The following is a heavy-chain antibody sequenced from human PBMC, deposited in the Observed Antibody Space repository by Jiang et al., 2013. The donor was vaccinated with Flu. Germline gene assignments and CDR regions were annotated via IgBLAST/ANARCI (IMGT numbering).Heavy chain of an antibody. J-gene: IGHJ4*02. Sequence: GAEVKKPGASVKLSCTASGYVFTDHYIHWVRQAPGQGLEWMGIINPSGGGTNYAHKFQGRVTMTRDTSTNTVYMEMSSLRPEDTALYFCGRDFYYDSPDYWGQGTLVTVSS. CDR2: INPSGGGT. CDR1: GYVFTDHY. V-gene: IGHV1-46*01. CDR3: GRDFYYDSPDY. D-gene: IGHD3-16*01.